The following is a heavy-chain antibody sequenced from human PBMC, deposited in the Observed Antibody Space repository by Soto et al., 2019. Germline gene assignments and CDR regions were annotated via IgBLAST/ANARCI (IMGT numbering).Heavy chain of an antibody. J-gene: IGHJ6*03. CDR1: GGSISSGGYY. CDR2: IYYSGST. D-gene: IGHD4-17*01. CDR3: ARDLVRDYGDYAGTTYYYYYMDV. V-gene: IGHV4-31*03. Sequence: SETLSLTCTVSGGSISSGGYYWSWIRQHPGKGLEWIGYIYYSGSTYYNPSLKSRVTISVDTSKNQFSLKLSSVTAADTAAYYCARDLVRDYGDYAGTTYYYYYMDVWGKGTTVTVSS.